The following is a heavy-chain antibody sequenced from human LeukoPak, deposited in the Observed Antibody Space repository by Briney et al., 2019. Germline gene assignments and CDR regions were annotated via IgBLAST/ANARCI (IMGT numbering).Heavy chain of an antibody. D-gene: IGHD4-17*01. CDR2: TYYRSKWYH. V-gene: IGHV6-1*01. CDR3: ARDHDYGDYGTYEDY. Sequence: SQTLSLTCAISGDSVSMNSVAWNWIRQSPSRGLEWLGRTYYRSKWYHDYAVSVKSRITINPDTSKNQFSLQLNSVTPEDTAVYYCARDHDYGDYGTYEDYWGQGTLVTVSS. J-gene: IGHJ4*02. CDR1: GDSVSMNSVA.